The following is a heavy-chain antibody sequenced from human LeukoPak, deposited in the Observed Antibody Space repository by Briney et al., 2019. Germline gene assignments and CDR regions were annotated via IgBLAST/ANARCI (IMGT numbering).Heavy chain of an antibody. CDR2: ISWNSGSI. V-gene: IGHV3-9*01. Sequence: PGGSLRLSCAASGFTFDDYAMHWVRQAPGKGLEWVSGISWNSGSIGYADSVKGRFTISRDNSKNTLYLQMNSLRAEDTAVYYCASYTSAVQLRFLELTQQWGQGTLVTVSS. D-gene: IGHD3-3*01. J-gene: IGHJ4*02. CDR3: ASYTSAVQLRFLELTQQ. CDR1: GFTFDDYA.